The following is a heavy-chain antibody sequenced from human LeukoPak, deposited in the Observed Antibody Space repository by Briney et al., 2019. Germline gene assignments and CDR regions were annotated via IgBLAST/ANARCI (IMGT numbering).Heavy chain of an antibody. CDR2: ISAYNGNT. D-gene: IGHD3-22*01. Sequence: ASVKVSCKASGYTFTSYGISWVRQAPGQGLEWMGWISAYNGNTNYAQKLQGRVTMTTDTSTSTAYMVLRSLRSDDTAVYYCARSYYDSSGYWNKDYFDYWGQGTLVTVSS. CDR3: ARSYYDSSGYWNKDYFDY. J-gene: IGHJ4*02. V-gene: IGHV1-18*01. CDR1: GYTFTSYG.